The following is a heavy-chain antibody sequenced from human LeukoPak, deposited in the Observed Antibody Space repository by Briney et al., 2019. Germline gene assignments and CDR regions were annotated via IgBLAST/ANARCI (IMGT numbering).Heavy chain of an antibody. CDR2: INHSGST. D-gene: IGHD2-8*01. V-gene: IGHV4-34*01. CDR1: GGSFSGYY. CDR3: ARSGVRYYFDY. J-gene: IGHJ4*02. Sequence: PSETLSLTCAVYGGSFSGYYWSWIRQPPGKGLEWIGEINHSGSTNYNPSLKSRVTISVDTSKNQFSLKLSSVTAADTAVYYCARSGVRYYFDYWGQGTLVTVSS.